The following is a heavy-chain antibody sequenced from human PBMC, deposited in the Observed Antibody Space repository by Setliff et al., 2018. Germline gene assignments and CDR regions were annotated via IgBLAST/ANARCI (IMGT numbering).Heavy chain of an antibody. CDR3: ASPFPHGWSGYYGVGWFDP. D-gene: IGHD3-3*01. CDR2: IIPIFGTA. Sequence: SVKVSCKVSGYRLIEVSMHWVRQAPGQGLEWMGGIIPIFGTANYAQKFQGRVTITADESTSTAYMELSSLRSEDTAVYYCASPFPHGWSGYYGVGWFDPWGQGTLVTVSS. CDR1: GYRLIEVS. J-gene: IGHJ5*02. V-gene: IGHV1-69*13.